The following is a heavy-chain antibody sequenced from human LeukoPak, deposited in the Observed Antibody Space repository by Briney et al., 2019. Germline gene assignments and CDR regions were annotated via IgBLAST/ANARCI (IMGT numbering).Heavy chain of an antibody. J-gene: IGHJ4*02. D-gene: IGHD2-2*01. CDR2: IYTSGST. Sequence: SETLSLTCTVSGGSISSGSYYWSWIRQPAGKGLEWIGRIYTSGSTNYNPSLKSRVTISVDTSKNQFSLKLSSVTAADTAVYYCASRDQLLSYDYWGQGTLVTVSS. V-gene: IGHV4-61*02. CDR3: ASRDQLLSYDY. CDR1: GGSISSGSYY.